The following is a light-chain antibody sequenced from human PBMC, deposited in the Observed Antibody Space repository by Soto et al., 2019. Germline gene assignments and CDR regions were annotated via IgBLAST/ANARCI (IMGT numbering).Light chain of an antibody. Sequence: ESGLRQSPGTMSLSPGERDALSCRASQSVSRNHLAWYQQRPGQAPRLLIYGASSRATGIPDRFSGSGSGTDFTLTISRLEPEDFAVYYCQQYVSSPLTFGGGTKVEIK. V-gene: IGKV3-20*01. CDR2: GAS. CDR1: QSVSRNH. CDR3: QQYVSSPLT. J-gene: IGKJ4*01.